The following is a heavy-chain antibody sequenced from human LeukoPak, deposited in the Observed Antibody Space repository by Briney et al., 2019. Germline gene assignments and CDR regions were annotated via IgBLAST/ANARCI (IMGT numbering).Heavy chain of an antibody. CDR3: ARSADMDGPFDY. Sequence: GESLKISCKGSGHHLTDHWIARDRQMPGKGLEWMGIIYPGDSDTRYSPSFQGQVTISADKSISTAYLQWSSLKASDTAVYYCARSADMDGPFDYWGQGTLVTVSS. J-gene: IGHJ4*02. CDR2: IYPGDSDT. V-gene: IGHV5-51*01. D-gene: IGHD2-2*01. CDR1: GHHLTDHW.